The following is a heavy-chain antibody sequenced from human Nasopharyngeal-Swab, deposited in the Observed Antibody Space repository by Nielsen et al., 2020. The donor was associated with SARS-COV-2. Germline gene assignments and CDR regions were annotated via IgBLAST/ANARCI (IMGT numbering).Heavy chain of an antibody. V-gene: IGHV4-39*01. D-gene: IGHD3-10*01. CDR3: ASPLWFGELLPASYYYYGMDV. Sequence: PGKGLEWIGSIYYSGSTYYNPSLKSRVTMSVDTSKNQFSLKLSSVTAADTAVYYCASPLWFGELLPASYYYYGMDVWGQGTTVTVSS. CDR2: IYYSGST. J-gene: IGHJ6*02.